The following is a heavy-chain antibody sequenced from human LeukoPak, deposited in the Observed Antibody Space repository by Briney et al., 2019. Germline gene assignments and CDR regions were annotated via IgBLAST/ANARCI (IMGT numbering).Heavy chain of an antibody. CDR1: GFTFSSYS. Sequence: GGSLRLSCAASGFTFSSYSMNWVRQTPGKGLEWVSSISSSSSYIYYADSVKGRFTISRDNAKNSLYLQMNSLRAEDTAVYYCARDFDYYDSSGYYTNYWGQGTLVTVSS. V-gene: IGHV3-21*01. D-gene: IGHD3-22*01. CDR2: ISSSSSYI. CDR3: ARDFDYYDSSGYYTNY. J-gene: IGHJ4*02.